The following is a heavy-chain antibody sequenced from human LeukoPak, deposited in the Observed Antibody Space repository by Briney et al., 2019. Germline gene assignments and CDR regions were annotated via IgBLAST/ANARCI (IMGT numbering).Heavy chain of an antibody. V-gene: IGHV5-51*01. J-gene: IGHJ4*02. CDR2: VYPSNSET. D-gene: IGHD5-12*01. CDR3: ARHRYSGSDTQGFDY. Sequence: GESLKLSCKGSGCRFTDYWIAWVRQMPGKGLEWMGIVYPSNSETRYSPSFQGQVTISADKSISTGYLQWSSLKASDTAMYFCARHRYSGSDTQGFDYWGQGTLVTVSS. CDR1: GCRFTDYW.